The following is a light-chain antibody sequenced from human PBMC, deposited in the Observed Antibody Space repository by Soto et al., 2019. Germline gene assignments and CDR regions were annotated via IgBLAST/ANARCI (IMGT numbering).Light chain of an antibody. V-gene: IGLV2-23*02. J-gene: IGLJ3*02. CDR2: EVT. CDR1: SSDVGTYNL. CDR3: CLYAGYNIWV. Sequence: QSALTQPASMSGSPGQSITISCTGASSDVGTYNLVSWYQQHPGEAPKLIISEVTKRPSGVSNRFSGSKSGNTASLTISGLQAEDEADYYCCLYAGYNIWVFGGGTKLTVL.